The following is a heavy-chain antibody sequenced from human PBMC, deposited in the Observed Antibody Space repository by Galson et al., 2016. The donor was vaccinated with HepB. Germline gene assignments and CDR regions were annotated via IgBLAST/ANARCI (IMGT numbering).Heavy chain of an antibody. CDR2: IYYTGST. D-gene: IGHD3-10*01. CDR3: ARVGYYGSGRAYYFDS. J-gene: IGHJ4*02. V-gene: IGHV4-61*01. CDR1: GGSVSSGSYY. Sequence: ETLSLTCTVSGGSVSSGSYYWSWIWQPPGKGLEWIGYIYYTGSTNYNPSLKSRVTISVDKSKNQYSLKLRSVTAAVTAVYYGARVGYYGSGRAYYFDSWGQGRLVTVSS.